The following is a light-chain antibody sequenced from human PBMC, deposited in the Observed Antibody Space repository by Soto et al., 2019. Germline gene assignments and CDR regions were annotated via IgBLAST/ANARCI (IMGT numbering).Light chain of an antibody. Sequence: DIQMTQSPPTLSGSVGDRVSTTCRASQTLTSWLAWYQQNPGKPPNLLIYTASTLKIGAPSSLGGSGWGNDFTLTISSLQAADFATYYCQQLNSYPPFGQGTRLDI. V-gene: IGKV1-5*03. J-gene: IGKJ5*01. CDR3: QQLNSYPP. CDR1: QTLTSW. CDR2: TAS.